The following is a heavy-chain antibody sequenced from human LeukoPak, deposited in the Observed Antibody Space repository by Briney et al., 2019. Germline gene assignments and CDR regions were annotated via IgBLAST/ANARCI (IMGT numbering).Heavy chain of an antibody. Sequence: SVKVSCKASGGTFSNYAIIWVRQAPGQGLEWMGGIIPIFGTANYAQKFQDRVTITADESTSTAYMELSSLRSEDTAIYYCASRLYCSNTRCRNFPFAYWGQGTLVTVSS. V-gene: IGHV1-69*13. CDR3: ASRLYCSNTRCRNFPFAY. D-gene: IGHD2-2*01. CDR1: GGTFSNYA. J-gene: IGHJ4*02. CDR2: IIPIFGTA.